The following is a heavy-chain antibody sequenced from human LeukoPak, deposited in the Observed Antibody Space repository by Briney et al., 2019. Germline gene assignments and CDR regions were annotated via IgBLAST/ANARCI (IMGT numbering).Heavy chain of an antibody. CDR2: IRPEGNEK. V-gene: IGHV3-7*04. CDR1: GFTFSNFW. CDR3: ARGDAFSGDH. J-gene: IGHJ4*02. Sequence: GGSLRLSCAVSGFTFSNFWMSWVRQAPGRGLEWVANIRPEGNEKYHVESVKGRFTISRDSAKNSLFLQMNGLRVEDTAVYYCARGDAFSGDHWGQGTLVTVSS.